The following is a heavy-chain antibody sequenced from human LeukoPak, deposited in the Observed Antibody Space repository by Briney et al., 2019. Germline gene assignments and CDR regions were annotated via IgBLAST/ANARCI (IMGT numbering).Heavy chain of an antibody. CDR2: IYYSGST. CDR3: ARAHYDSSGYYYYFDY. J-gene: IGHJ4*02. CDR1: GGSIGSYY. Sequence: SETLSLTCSVSGGSIGSYYWSWIRQSPGKGLEWIGYIYYSGSTSYNPSLKSRVTISVDTSKNQFSLKLSSVTAADTAVYYCARAHYDSSGYYYYFDYWGQGTLVTVSS. D-gene: IGHD3-22*01. V-gene: IGHV4-59*01.